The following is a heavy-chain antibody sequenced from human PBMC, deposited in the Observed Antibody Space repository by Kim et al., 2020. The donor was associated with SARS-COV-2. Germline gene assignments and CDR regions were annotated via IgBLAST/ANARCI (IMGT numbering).Heavy chain of an antibody. CDR1: GASMSSYY. Sequence: SETLSLTCTVSGASMSSYYWGWIRQPPGKVLEWIACMHFSESTSYNPSLKSRVTMSVDTSNNQFSLKLNSVTAADTAVYYCARDVRSRSWSDRMEVWGQGTTVTVSS. J-gene: IGHJ6*02. CDR3: ARDVRSRSWSDRMEV. CDR2: MHFSEST. D-gene: IGHD6-13*01. V-gene: IGHV4-59*01.